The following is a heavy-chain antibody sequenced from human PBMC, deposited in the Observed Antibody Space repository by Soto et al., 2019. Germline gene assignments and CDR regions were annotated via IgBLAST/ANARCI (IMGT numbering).Heavy chain of an antibody. CDR2: IGDSGAST. J-gene: IGHJ6*04. CDR1: GFSFSSFA. D-gene: IGHD1-26*01. V-gene: IGHV3-23*01. CDR3: AKGVELDV. Sequence: EVLLLESGGGLVQPGGSLRLSCEASGFSFSSFAMNWVRQAPGKGLEWVSAIGDSGASTYYADSVKGRFTISRDNSRNTLYRHLNSLRAEDTAVCYCAKGVELDVWGNGTTVTVSS.